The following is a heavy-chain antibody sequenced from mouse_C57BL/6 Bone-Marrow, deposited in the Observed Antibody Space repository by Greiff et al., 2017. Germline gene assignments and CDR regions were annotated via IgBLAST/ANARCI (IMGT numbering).Heavy chain of an antibody. Sequence: EVNVVESGGGLVQSGRSLRLSCATSGFTFSDFYMEWVRQAPGKGLEWIAASRNKANDYTTEYSASVKGRFIVSRDTSQSILYLQMNALRAEDTAIYYCARDAGYDEEGYAMDYWGQGTSVTVSS. CDR3: ARDAGYDEEGYAMDY. J-gene: IGHJ4*01. V-gene: IGHV7-1*01. D-gene: IGHD2-2*01. CDR1: GFTFSDFY. CDR2: SRNKANDYTT.